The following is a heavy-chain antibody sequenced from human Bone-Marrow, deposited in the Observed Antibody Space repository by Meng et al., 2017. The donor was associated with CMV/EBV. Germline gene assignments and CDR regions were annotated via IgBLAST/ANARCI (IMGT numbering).Heavy chain of an antibody. V-gene: IGHV3-30*02. CDR1: GFTFSSYS. CDR2: IRYDGKNT. Sequence: GGSLRLSCAASGFTFSSYSMNWVRQAPGKGLEWVAFIRYDGKNTNYADSVKGRFTISRDNSRNTLYLQMSSLRAEDTAVYYCARGLWARFDPWGQGTLVTVSS. J-gene: IGHJ5*02. D-gene: IGHD2-21*01. CDR3: ARGLWARFDP.